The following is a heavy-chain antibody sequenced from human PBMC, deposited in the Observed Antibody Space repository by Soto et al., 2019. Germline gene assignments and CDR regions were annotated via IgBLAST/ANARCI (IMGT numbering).Heavy chain of an antibody. CDR2: IYWDDDK. CDR1: GFSLSTSGVG. J-gene: IGHJ3*02. D-gene: IGHD2-21*02. Sequence: QITLKESGPTLVKPTQTLTLTCTFSGFSLSTSGVGVGWIRQPPGKALEWLALIYWDDDKRYSPSLKSSLTITKDTSKNQVVLTMTNMDPVDTATYYCARSCGGDCYTSYDAFDIWGQGTMVTVSS. CDR3: ARSCGGDCYTSYDAFDI. V-gene: IGHV2-5*02.